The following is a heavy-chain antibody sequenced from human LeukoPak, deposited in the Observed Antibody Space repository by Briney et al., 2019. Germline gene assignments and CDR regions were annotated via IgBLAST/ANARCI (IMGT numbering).Heavy chain of an antibody. CDR2: IYYSGST. J-gene: IGHJ5*02. CDR1: GGSISSGDYY. CDR3: ARGVLGSWYVRDWFDT. Sequence: PSQTLSLTCTVSGGSISSGDYYWSWIRQPPGKGLEWIGYIYYSGSTYYNPSLKSRVTISVDTSKNQFSLKLSSVTAADTAVYYCARGVLGSWYVRDWFDTWGQGTLVTVSS. V-gene: IGHV4-30-4*08. D-gene: IGHD6-13*01.